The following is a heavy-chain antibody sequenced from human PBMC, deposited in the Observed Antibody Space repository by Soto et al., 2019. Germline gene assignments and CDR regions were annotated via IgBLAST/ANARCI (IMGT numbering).Heavy chain of an antibody. J-gene: IGHJ6*02. CDR3: ATVSRTVSYYYYGMDV. Sequence: PSWALSLICTFSVGSIISDDYYWSWIRQPPGKGLEWIGYVYYSGSTYYNPSLKSRVSISVDTSTNQFSLKLSSVTAADTAVYYCATVSRTVSYYYYGMDVWGQGTTVTVSS. D-gene: IGHD3-16*01. CDR1: VGSIISDDYY. CDR2: VYYSGST. V-gene: IGHV4-30-4*01.